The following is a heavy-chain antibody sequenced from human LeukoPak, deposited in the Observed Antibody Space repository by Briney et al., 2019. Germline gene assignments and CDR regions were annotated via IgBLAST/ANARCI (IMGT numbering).Heavy chain of an antibody. CDR3: TRDGGEVGNSAFDI. CDR2: IRRGANSYTT. D-gene: IGHD3-16*01. V-gene: IGHV3-72*01. J-gene: IGHJ3*02. CDR1: GFTFSDYI. Sequence: PGGSLRLSCAASGFTFSDYILDWVRQAPGKGLEWVGRIRRGANSYTTEYAASVKGRFTISRDDSKNSLYLHMNRLKTEDTAVNHCTRDGGEVGNSAFDIWGQRKMVTASS.